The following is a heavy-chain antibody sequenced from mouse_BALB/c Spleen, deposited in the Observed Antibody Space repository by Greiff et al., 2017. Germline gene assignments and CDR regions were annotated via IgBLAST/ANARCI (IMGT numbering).Heavy chain of an antibody. D-gene: IGHD2-14*01. Sequence: EVKLMESGGGLVKPGGSLKLSCAASGFTFSSYAMSWVRQTPEKRLEWVASISSGGSTYYPDSVKGRFTISRDNARNILYLQMSSLRSEDTAMYYCARRDRSFAYWGQGTLVTVSA. CDR3: ARRDRSFAY. CDR2: ISSGGST. J-gene: IGHJ3*01. CDR1: GFTFSSYA. V-gene: IGHV5-6-5*01.